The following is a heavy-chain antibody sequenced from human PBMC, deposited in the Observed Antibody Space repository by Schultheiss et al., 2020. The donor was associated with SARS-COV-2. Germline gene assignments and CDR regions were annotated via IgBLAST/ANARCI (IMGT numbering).Heavy chain of an antibody. Sequence: GGSLRLSCAASGFTFSSYWMSWVRQAPGKGLEWVSVIGGSGGNIHYADSVKGRFTISRDNSNNTLYLQMNSLRAEDTGVYYCAKAIAHSYGSLAYWGQGTLVTVSS. V-gene: IGHV3-23*01. CDR3: AKAIAHSYGSLAY. CDR1: GFTFSSYW. D-gene: IGHD5-18*01. CDR2: IGGSGGNI. J-gene: IGHJ4*02.